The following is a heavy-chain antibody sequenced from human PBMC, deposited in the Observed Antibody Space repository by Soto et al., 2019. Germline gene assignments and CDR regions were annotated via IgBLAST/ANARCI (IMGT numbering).Heavy chain of an antibody. CDR1: GFKFTDFA. Sequence: GQLVESGGGEVQPGRSLRLSCAASGFKFTDFALHWARQAPGKGLEWVAIIAYDGSEKHYADSVKGRFAISRDNPKNTLYLEMNSLRPEDTAVYFCARRAWHSYYAIDVWGQGTTVTVFS. J-gene: IGHJ6*02. CDR3: ARRAWHSYYAIDV. CDR2: IAYDGSEK. V-gene: IGHV3-30*09. D-gene: IGHD1-26*01.